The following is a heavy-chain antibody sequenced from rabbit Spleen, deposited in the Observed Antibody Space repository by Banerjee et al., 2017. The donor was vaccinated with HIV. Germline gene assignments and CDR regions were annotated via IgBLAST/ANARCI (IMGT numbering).Heavy chain of an antibody. CDR1: GFSFSSSDY. V-gene: IGHV1S40*01. CDR2: IAGSSSAFT. Sequence: QSLGESGGDLVKPEGSLTLTCTASGFSFSSSDYMCWVRQAPGKGLEWISCIAGSSSAFTYSATWAQGRFTCSKTSSTTVTLQMTSLTVADTATYFCARDTGSSFSSYGMDLWGPGTLVTVS. J-gene: IGHJ6*01. CDR3: ARDTGSSFSSYGMDL. D-gene: IGHD8-1*01.